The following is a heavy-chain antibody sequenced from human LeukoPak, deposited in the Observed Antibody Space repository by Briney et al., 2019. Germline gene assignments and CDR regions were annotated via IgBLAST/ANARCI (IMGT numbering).Heavy chain of an antibody. CDR1: GGSISSGGYS. D-gene: IGHD5-18*01. Sequence: SQTLSLTCAVSGGSISSGGYSWSWIRQPPGKGLEWIGYIYYSGSTNYNPSLKSRVTISVDTSKNQFSLKLSSVTAADTAVYYCARHFRYSYGGFDYWGQGTLVTVSS. CDR2: IYYSGST. CDR3: ARHFRYSYGGFDY. V-gene: IGHV4-30-4*07. J-gene: IGHJ4*02.